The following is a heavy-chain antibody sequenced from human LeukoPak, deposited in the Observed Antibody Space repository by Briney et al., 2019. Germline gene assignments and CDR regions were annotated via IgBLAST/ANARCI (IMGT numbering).Heavy chain of an antibody. CDR1: GFTFSSYA. V-gene: IGHV3-30*04. CDR3: AKDAHIAAAGPFDY. D-gene: IGHD6-13*01. Sequence: GGSLRLSCAASGFTFSSYAMHWVRQAPGKGLEWVAVISYDGSNKYYADSVKGRFTISRDNSKNTLYLQMNSLRAEDTAVYYCAKDAHIAAAGPFDYWGQGTLVTVSS. CDR2: ISYDGSNK. J-gene: IGHJ4*02.